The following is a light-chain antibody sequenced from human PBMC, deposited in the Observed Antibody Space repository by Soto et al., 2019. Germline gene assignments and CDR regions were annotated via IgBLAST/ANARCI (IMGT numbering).Light chain of an antibody. V-gene: IGKV1-5*01. CDR1: QSVGSW. CDR2: DAS. J-gene: IGKJ5*01. CDR3: QQYNSYSVT. Sequence: DIQMTQSPSTLSASVGDRFTISCRASQSVGSWLAWYQQKPGKAPKFLIYDASTLESGVPSRFSGSGSGTEFTLTISSLQADDFATYYCQQYNSYSVTFGQGTQREIK.